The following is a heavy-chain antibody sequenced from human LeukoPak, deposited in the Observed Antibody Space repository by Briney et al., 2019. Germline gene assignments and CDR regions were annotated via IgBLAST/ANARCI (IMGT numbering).Heavy chain of an antibody. V-gene: IGHV3-23*01. J-gene: IGHJ6*04. CDR3: AKSPYFYNSGRSVDV. CDR1: GFTFSNYA. CDR2: ISGSGGTS. Sequence: PGGSLRLSCLPSGFTFSNYAMTWVRQAPGKGLEWVSSISGSGGTSYYADSVRGRFTISRDSAKNMLFLQMNRLRAEDTAVYYCAKSPYFYNSGRSVDVWGKGTTVTVSS. D-gene: IGHD3-10*01.